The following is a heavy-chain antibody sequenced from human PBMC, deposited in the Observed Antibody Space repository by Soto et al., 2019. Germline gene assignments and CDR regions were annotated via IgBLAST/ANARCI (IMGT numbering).Heavy chain of an antibody. J-gene: IGHJ4*02. CDR3: ARDLALAGNY. CDR1: GFTFSSYE. CDR2: ISSTSTYT. V-gene: IGHV3-21*01. Sequence: GGSLRLSCAASGFTFSSYEMNWVRQTQEKGLEWVSSISSTSTYTHYADSVKGRFTISRDNANNSLFLQMNSLRAEDTAIYYCARDLALAGNYWGQGALVTVSS. D-gene: IGHD6-19*01.